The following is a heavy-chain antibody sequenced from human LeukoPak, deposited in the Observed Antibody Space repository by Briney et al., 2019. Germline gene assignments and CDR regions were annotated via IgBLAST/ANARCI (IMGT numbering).Heavy chain of an antibody. D-gene: IGHD4-17*01. CDR2: IYYSGSS. V-gene: IGHV4-30-4*01. CDR1: GGSISSDDYY. J-gene: IGHJ4*02. Sequence: KTSETLSLTCTVSGGSISSDDYYWNWIRQPPGKGLEWIGYIYYSGSSYYNPSLMSRVTMSVDTSKNQFSLRLSSVTAADTAVYSCVSGRYGDEHFFDYWGQGTRVTVSS. CDR3: VSGRYGDEHFFDY.